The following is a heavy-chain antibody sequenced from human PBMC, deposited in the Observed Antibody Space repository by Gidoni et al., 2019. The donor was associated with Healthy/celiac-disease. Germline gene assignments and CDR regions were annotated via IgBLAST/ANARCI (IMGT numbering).Heavy chain of an antibody. J-gene: IGHJ6*02. CDR1: GGSFSAYY. Sequence: QVQLQQWGAGLSTPSETLSLTCAVYGGSFSAYYWSWIRQPPGKGLEWIGESNHSGSTNYNPSLKSRVTISVDTSKNQFTLKLSSVTAADTAVYYCARAVVVAATPRAQDKGDGMDVWGQGTTVTVSS. CDR3: ARAVVVAATPRAQDKGDGMDV. V-gene: IGHV4-34*01. CDR2: SNHSGST. D-gene: IGHD2-15*01.